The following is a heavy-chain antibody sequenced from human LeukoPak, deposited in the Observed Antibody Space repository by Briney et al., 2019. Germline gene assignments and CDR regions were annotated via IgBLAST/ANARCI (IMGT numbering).Heavy chain of an antibody. J-gene: IGHJ4*02. Sequence: SGGSLRLSCAASGFTFSSYAMSWVRRAPGKGLEWVSAISGSGGSTYYADSVKGRFTISRDNSKNTLYLKMNSLRAEDTAVYYCAKEGDSSGWSAYFDYWGQGTLVTVSS. V-gene: IGHV3-23*01. CDR1: GFTFSSYA. CDR2: ISGSGGST. D-gene: IGHD6-19*01. CDR3: AKEGDSSGWSAYFDY.